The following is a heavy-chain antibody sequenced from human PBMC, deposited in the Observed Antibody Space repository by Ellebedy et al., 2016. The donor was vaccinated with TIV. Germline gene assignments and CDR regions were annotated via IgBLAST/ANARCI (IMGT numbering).Heavy chain of an antibody. CDR2: IKQDGSAK. Sequence: GGSLRLSXAASGSTFGSYGMHWVRQAPGKGLEWVANIKQDGSAKYYVDSVKGRFTISRDNAKNSVYLQMNNLRAEDTAVYYCARRYMDVWGKGTTVTVSS. J-gene: IGHJ6*03. V-gene: IGHV3-7*01. CDR1: GSTFGSYG. CDR3: ARRYMDV.